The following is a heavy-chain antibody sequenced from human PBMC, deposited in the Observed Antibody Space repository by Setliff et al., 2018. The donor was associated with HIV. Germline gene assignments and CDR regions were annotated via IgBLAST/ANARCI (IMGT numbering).Heavy chain of an antibody. CDR1: GFTFSDFW. V-gene: IGHV3-7*03. Sequence: GGSLRLSCEASGFTFSDFWMHWVRQAPGKGLEWVASISPDGSRKYYVDSVKGRFTISRDNTKNSLFLQMNSLRAEDTAVYYCYIGHYTKSSGWGQGTLVTVSS. CDR3: YIGHYTKSSG. CDR2: ISPDGSRK. J-gene: IGHJ4*02. D-gene: IGHD3-3*01.